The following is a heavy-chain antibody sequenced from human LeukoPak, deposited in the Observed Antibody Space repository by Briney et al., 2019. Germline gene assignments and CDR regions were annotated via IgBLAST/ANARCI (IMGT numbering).Heavy chain of an antibody. D-gene: IGHD2-2*01. Sequence: GGSLRLSCAASGFTFSSYWMHWVCQAPGKGLVWVSRINSDGSSTSYADSVKGRFTISRDNAKNTLYLQMNSLRAEDTAVYYCAREGVVPAAMLYYYYGMDVWGQGTTVTVSS. CDR3: AREGVVPAAMLYYYYGMDV. V-gene: IGHV3-74*01. CDR2: INSDGSST. CDR1: GFTFSSYW. J-gene: IGHJ6*02.